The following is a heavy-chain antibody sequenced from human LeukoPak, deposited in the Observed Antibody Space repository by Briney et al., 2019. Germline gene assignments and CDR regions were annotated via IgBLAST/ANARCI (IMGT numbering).Heavy chain of an antibody. V-gene: IGHV1-18*01. CDR1: GYTFTSYG. CDR2: ISAYNGNT. Sequence: ASVNVSCKASGYTFTSYGISWVRQAPGQGLEWMGWISAYNGNTNYAQKLQGRVTMTTDTSASTAYMELRSLRSDDTAVYYCARGDQTIAAAAFDYWGQGTLVTVSS. CDR3: ARGDQTIAAAAFDY. J-gene: IGHJ4*02. D-gene: IGHD6-13*01.